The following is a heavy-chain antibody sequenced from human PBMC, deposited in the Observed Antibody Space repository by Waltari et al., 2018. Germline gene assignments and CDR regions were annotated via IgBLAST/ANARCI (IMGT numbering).Heavy chain of an antibody. J-gene: IGHJ3*02. V-gene: IGHV3-30*02. Sequence: QVQLVESGGGVVQPGGSLRLSCAASGFTFSSYGMTWVRQAPGKGLEWVAFIRYDGSNKYYADSVKGRFTISRDNSKNTLYLQMNSLRAEDTAVYYCAKDQSSSWYGESAFDIWGQGTMVTVSS. CDR3: AKDQSSSWYGESAFDI. D-gene: IGHD6-13*01. CDR2: IRYDGSNK. CDR1: GFTFSSYG.